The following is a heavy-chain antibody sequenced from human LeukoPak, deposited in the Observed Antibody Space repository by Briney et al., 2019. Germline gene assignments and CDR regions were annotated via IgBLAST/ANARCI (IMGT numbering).Heavy chain of an antibody. Sequence: SGTLSLTCAVSGGSISSSNWWSWVRQPPGKGLERIGYIYYSGSTNYNPSLKSRVTISVDTSKNQFSLKVNSVTAADTAVYYCARIGYGSYDYWGQGTLVTVSS. CDR2: IYYSGST. J-gene: IGHJ4*02. V-gene: IGHV4-4*02. D-gene: IGHD3-10*01. CDR3: ARIGYGSYDY. CDR1: GGSISSSNW.